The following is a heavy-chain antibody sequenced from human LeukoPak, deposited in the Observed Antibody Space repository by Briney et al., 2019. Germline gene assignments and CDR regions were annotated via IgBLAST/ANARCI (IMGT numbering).Heavy chain of an antibody. CDR2: ISGSGGST. CDR1: GFTFSSYA. J-gene: IGHJ3*02. D-gene: IGHD3-16*01. V-gene: IGHV3-23*01. Sequence: GGSLRLSCAASGFTFSSYAMNWVRQAPGKGLEWVSTISGSGGSTYYADSVKGRFTISRDNSKNTLNLQMNSLRAEDTAVYYCAKSRNYGVDAFDIWGQGTRVTVSS. CDR3: AKSRNYGVDAFDI.